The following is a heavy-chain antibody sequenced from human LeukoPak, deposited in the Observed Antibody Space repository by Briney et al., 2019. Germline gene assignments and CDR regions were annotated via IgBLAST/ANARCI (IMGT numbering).Heavy chain of an antibody. CDR3: ARVRYCSTNRCYDREFDN. CDR1: GGSISNYY. J-gene: IGHJ4*02. CDR2: IYYSGNT. V-gene: IGHV4-59*01. Sequence: PSETLSLTCTVSGGSISNYYWSWIRQPSGKGLEWIGYIYYSGNTNYNPSLKSRVTISVDTSKNQFSLKLNSVTAADTAVYYCARVRYCSTNRCYDREFDNWGQGTLVTVSS. D-gene: IGHD2-2*01.